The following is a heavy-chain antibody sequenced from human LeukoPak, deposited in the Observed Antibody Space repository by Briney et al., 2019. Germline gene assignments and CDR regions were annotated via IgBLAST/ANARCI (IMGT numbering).Heavy chain of an antibody. J-gene: IGHJ4*02. D-gene: IGHD3-10*01. CDR3: VREGSSSRFVDY. V-gene: IGHV4-59*01. CDR2: IDYSGST. Sequence: SETLSLTCTVSGGSISSYYRSWIRQPPGKGLEWIGYIDYSGSTKYNPSLTSRVTISVDTSKNQVSLKMSSVTAADTALYYCVREGSSSRFVDYWGQGTLVTVSS. CDR1: GGSISSYY.